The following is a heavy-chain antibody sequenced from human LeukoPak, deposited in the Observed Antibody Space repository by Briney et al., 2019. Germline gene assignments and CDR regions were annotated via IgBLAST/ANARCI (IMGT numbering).Heavy chain of an antibody. D-gene: IGHD5-18*01. CDR2: INWNGGST. Sequence: GGSLRLSCAASGFTFDDYGMSWVRQAPGKGLEWVSGINWNGGSTYYADSVKGRFTISRDNSKNTLYLQMNSLRAEDTAVYYCARDLSGIAGYTYGRGIDYWGQGTLVTVSS. V-gene: IGHV3-20*04. CDR3: ARDLSGIAGYTYGRGIDY. J-gene: IGHJ4*02. CDR1: GFTFDDYG.